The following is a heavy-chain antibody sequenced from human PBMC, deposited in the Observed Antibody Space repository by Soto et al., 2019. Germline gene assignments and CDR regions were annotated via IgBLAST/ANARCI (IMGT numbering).Heavy chain of an antibody. J-gene: IGHJ4*02. Sequence: SETLSLTCTVSGGSISSYYWSWIRQPSGKGLEWIGYIYYSGSTNYNPSLKSRVTISVDTSKNQFSLKLSSVTAADTAVYYCARDRYDFWSGHNMGWYFDYWGQGTLVTVSS. CDR1: GGSISSYY. D-gene: IGHD3-3*01. V-gene: IGHV4-59*01. CDR3: ARDRYDFWSGHNMGWYFDY. CDR2: IYYSGST.